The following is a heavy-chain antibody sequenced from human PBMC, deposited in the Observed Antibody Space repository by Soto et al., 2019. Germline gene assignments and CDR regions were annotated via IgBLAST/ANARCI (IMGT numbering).Heavy chain of an antibody. Sequence: GGSLRLSCAASGFTFSSYSMNWVRQAPGKGLEWVSYISSSSSTIYYADSVKGRFTISRDNAKNSLYLQMNSLRDEDTAVYYCARDTDSSSWLHYYYYGMDVWGQGTTVTISS. J-gene: IGHJ6*02. CDR1: GFTFSSYS. D-gene: IGHD6-13*01. CDR2: ISSSSSTI. CDR3: ARDTDSSSWLHYYYYGMDV. V-gene: IGHV3-48*02.